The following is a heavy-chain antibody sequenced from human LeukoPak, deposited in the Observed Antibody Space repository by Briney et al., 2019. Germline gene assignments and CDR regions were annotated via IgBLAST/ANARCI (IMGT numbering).Heavy chain of an antibody. V-gene: IGHV4-4*09. CDR3: ARRHRDSSGYYVGWFDP. CDR1: GGSISSYY. CDR2: IYTSGST. J-gene: IGHJ5*02. Sequence: SETLSLTCTVSGGSISSYYWSWIRQPPGKGLEWIGYIYTSGSTNYNPSLKSRVTISVDTSKNQFSLKLSSVTAADTAVYYCARRHRDSSGYYVGWFDPWGQGTLVTVSS. D-gene: IGHD3-22*01.